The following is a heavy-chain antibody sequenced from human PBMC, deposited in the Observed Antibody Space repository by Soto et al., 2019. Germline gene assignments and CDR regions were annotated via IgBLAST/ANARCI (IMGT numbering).Heavy chain of an antibody. D-gene: IGHD2-21*02. CDR2: INAGNGNT. CDR3: ARDKGYCGGDCPIDY. J-gene: IGHJ4*02. V-gene: IGHV1-3*01. Sequence: GASVKVSCKASGYTFTSYAMHWVRQAPGQRLEWMGWINAGNGNTKYSQKFQGRVTITTDTSASTAYMELSSLRSEDTAVYYCARDKGYCGGDCPIDYWGQGTLVTVAS. CDR1: GYTFTSYA.